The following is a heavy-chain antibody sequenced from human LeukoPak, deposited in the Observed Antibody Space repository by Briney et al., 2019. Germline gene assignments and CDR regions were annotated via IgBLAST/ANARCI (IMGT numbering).Heavy chain of an antibody. CDR2: ISSSSSFI. CDR3: ARDCSSTSCDWGGGAFDI. Sequence: PGGSLRLSCAASGFTFSNAWMSWVRQAPGKGLEWVSSISSSSSFIYYADSVKGRFTISRDNAKNSLYLQMNSLRAEDTAVYYCARDCSSTSCDWGGGAFDIWGQGTMVTVSS. CDR1: GFTFSNAW. J-gene: IGHJ3*02. V-gene: IGHV3-21*01. D-gene: IGHD2-2*01.